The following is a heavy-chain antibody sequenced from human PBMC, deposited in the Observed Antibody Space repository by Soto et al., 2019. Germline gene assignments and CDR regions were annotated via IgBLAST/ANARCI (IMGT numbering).Heavy chain of an antibody. Sequence: PSETLSLTSTVSGGSISSSSYYWGWIRQPPGKGLEWIGSIYYSGSTYYNPSLKSRVTISVDTSKNQFSLKLSSVTAADTAVYYCARHQDRWFRESSFLGYYFDYWGQGTLVTVSS. J-gene: IGHJ4*02. CDR1: GGSISSSSYY. D-gene: IGHD3-10*01. CDR3: ARHQDRWFRESSFLGYYFDY. CDR2: IYYSGST. V-gene: IGHV4-39*01.